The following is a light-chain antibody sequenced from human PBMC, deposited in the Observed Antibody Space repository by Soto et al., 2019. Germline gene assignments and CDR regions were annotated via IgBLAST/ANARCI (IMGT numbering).Light chain of an antibody. V-gene: IGLV2-11*01. CDR2: DVS. CDR1: SSDVGGYNY. CDR3: CSYAGSYTHV. Sequence: SALTQPRSVSGSRGQSVTISCTGTSSDVGGYNYVSWYQQHPGKAPKLMIYDVSKRPSGVPDRFSGSKSGNTASLTISGLQAEDEADYYCCSYAGSYTHVFGTGTKLTVL. J-gene: IGLJ1*01.